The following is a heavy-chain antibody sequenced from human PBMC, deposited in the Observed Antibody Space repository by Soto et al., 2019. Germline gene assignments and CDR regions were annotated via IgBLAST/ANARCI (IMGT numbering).Heavy chain of an antibody. CDR3: AKDGRGPYSSSWYDWFDH. D-gene: IGHD6-13*01. V-gene: IGHV3-30*18. CDR1: GFTFSSYG. Sequence: QVQLVESGGGVVQPGRSLRLSCAASGFTFSSYGMHWVRQGPGKGLEWVAVISYDGSNKYYADSVKGRFTISRDNSKNTLYLQMNSLRAEDTAVYYCAKDGRGPYSSSWYDWFDHWGQGTLVTVSS. J-gene: IGHJ5*02. CDR2: ISYDGSNK.